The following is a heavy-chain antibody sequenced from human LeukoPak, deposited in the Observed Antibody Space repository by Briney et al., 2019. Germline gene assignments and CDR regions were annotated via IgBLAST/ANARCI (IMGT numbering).Heavy chain of an antibody. CDR3: ARGGYGDGIDY. J-gene: IGHJ4*02. Sequence: PSETLSLTCTVSGGSISSSSYYWGWIRQPPGKGLEWIGSIYYSGSTNYNPSLKSRVTISVDTSKNQFSLKLSSVTAADTAVYYCARGGYGDGIDYWGQGTLVTVSS. D-gene: IGHD4-17*01. CDR2: IYYSGST. CDR1: GGSISSSSYY. V-gene: IGHV4-39*07.